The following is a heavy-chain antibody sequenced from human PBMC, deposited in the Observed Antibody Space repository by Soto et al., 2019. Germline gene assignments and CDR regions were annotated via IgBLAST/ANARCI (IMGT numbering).Heavy chain of an antibody. Sequence: QITLKESGPTLVKPTQTLTLTCTFSGFSLSTSGVGVGWIRQPPGKALEWLALIYWNDDKRYSPSLKSRLTTTKDPSKNQVVLTMTNMDPVDTATYYCAHSQYYDFWSGYHAGYYFDYWGQGTLVTVSS. D-gene: IGHD3-3*01. CDR1: GFSLSTSGVG. CDR2: IYWNDDK. J-gene: IGHJ4*02. CDR3: AHSQYYDFWSGYHAGYYFDY. V-gene: IGHV2-5*01.